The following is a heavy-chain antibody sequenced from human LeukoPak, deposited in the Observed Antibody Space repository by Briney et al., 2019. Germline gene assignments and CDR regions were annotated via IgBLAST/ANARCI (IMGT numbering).Heavy chain of an antibody. V-gene: IGHV3-23*01. CDR1: GFTFSSYA. CDR2: ISGSGGST. Sequence: GGSLRLSCVASGFTFSSYAMSWVRQAPGEGLEWVSAISGSGGSTYYADSVKGRFTISRDNSKNTLYLQMNSLRAEDTAVYYCAKGDRIAAAGAVDYWGQGTLVTVSS. CDR3: AKGDRIAAAGAVDY. D-gene: IGHD6-13*01. J-gene: IGHJ4*02.